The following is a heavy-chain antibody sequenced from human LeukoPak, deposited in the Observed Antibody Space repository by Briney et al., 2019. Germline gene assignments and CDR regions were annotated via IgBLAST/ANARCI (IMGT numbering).Heavy chain of an antibody. Sequence: GGSLRLSCAASGFTFRSYAMSWVRQAPGKGLEWVSAISGSGGSTYYADSVKGRFTISRDNSKNTLYLQMNSLRAEDTAVYYCAKDIYCSSTSCYTYYYYGMDVWGQGTTVTVSS. CDR3: AKDIYCSSTSCYTYYYYGMDV. CDR2: ISGSGGST. J-gene: IGHJ6*02. CDR1: GFTFRSYA. D-gene: IGHD2-2*02. V-gene: IGHV3-23*01.